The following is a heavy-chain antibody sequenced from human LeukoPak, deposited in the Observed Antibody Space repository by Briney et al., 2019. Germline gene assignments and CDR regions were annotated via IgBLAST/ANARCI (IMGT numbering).Heavy chain of an antibody. Sequence: GGSLRLSCAASGFTFSSYEMNWVRQAPGKGLEWVSYISGIGSTIYYADSVKGRFTISRDNAKNTLYLQMNSLRAEDTAVYYCAREYSTGFDPWGQGTLVTVSS. CDR3: AREYSTGFDP. CDR2: ISGIGSTI. D-gene: IGHD2-15*01. V-gene: IGHV3-48*03. CDR1: GFTFSSYE. J-gene: IGHJ5*02.